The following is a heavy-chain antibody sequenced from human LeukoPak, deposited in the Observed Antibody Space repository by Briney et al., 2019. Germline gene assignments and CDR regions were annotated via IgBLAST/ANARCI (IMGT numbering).Heavy chain of an antibody. CDR3: ARDDKDTAY. V-gene: IGHV3-48*04. CDR2: ISSSSSTI. CDR1: GFPFIDYS. Sequence: GGSLRLSCTASGFPFIDYSMNWVRQAPGKGLEWISYISSSSSTIYYADSVKGRFTISRDNAKNSLYLQMNSLRAEDTAVYYCARDDKDTAYWGQGTLVTVSS. J-gene: IGHJ4*02. D-gene: IGHD2-15*01.